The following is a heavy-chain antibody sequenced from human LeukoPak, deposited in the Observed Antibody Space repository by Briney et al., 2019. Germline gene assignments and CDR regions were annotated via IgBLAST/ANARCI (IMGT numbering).Heavy chain of an antibody. Sequence: GGSLRLSCAASGFTFSSYWMHWVRHAPGKGPVWVSRINSDGSSTSYADSVKGRFTISRDNAKNTLYLQMNSLRAEDTAVYYCARDHDILTGYPSFDYWGQGTLVTVSS. D-gene: IGHD3-9*01. V-gene: IGHV3-74*01. CDR3: ARDHDILTGYPSFDY. J-gene: IGHJ4*02. CDR1: GFTFSSYW. CDR2: INSDGSST.